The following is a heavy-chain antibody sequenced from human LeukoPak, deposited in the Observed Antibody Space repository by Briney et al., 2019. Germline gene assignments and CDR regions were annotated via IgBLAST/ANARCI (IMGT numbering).Heavy chain of an antibody. Sequence: SETLSLTCTVSGGSISSYYWSWIRQPPGKGLEWIGYIYYSGSTNYNPSLKSRVSISVDTSKTQFSLKLSSVTAADTAVYYCASSTTKAYYYYYMDVWGKGTTVTVSS. D-gene: IGHD4-11*01. V-gene: IGHV4-59*08. CDR3: ASSTTKAYYYYYMDV. J-gene: IGHJ6*03. CDR2: IYYSGST. CDR1: GGSISSYY.